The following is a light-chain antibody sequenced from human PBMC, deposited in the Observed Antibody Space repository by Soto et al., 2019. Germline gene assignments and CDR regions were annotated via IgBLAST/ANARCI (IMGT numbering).Light chain of an antibody. Sequence: QSVLTQSASVSGSPGQSITISCTGTSSDVGGYNYVSWFQQHPGKAPKLMIYEVSNRPSGVSNRFSGSRSGNTASLTISGLQSEDEAEYYCNSYTNNNTLVFGTGTKLTVL. CDR2: EVS. CDR1: SSDVGGYNY. CDR3: NSYTNNNTLV. J-gene: IGLJ1*01. V-gene: IGLV2-14*01.